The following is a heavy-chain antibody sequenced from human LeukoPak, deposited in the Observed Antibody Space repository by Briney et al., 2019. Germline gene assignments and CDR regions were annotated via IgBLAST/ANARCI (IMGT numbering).Heavy chain of an antibody. D-gene: IGHD3-9*01. CDR2: IYYSGST. CDR3: AREPYESYDILTGAFDY. Sequence: SETLSLTCTVSGGSISSYYWSWIRQPPGKGLEWIGYIYYSGSTNYNPSLKSRVTISVDTSKNQFSLKLSSVTAADTAVYYCAREPYESYDILTGAFDYWGQGTLVTVSS. V-gene: IGHV4-59*12. CDR1: GGSISSYY. J-gene: IGHJ4*02.